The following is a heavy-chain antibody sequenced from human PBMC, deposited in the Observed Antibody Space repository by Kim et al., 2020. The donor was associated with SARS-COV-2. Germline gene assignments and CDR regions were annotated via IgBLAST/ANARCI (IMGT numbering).Heavy chain of an antibody. CDR3: ARDRPVTDDAFDI. CDR1: GFTFSSYG. V-gene: IGHV3-33*01. Sequence: GGSLRLSCAASGFTFSSYGMHWVRQAPGKGLEWVAVIWYDGSNKYYADSVKGRFTISRDNSKNTLYLQMNSLRAEDTAVYYCARDRPVTDDAFDIWRQGTMVTVSS. J-gene: IGHJ3*02. CDR2: IWYDGSNK. D-gene: IGHD4-17*01.